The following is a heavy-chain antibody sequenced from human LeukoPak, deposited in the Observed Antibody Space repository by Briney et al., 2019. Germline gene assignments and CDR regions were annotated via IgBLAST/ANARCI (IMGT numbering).Heavy chain of an antibody. CDR3: AKDGVTAHPWYFDY. V-gene: IGHV3-23*01. CDR1: GFTFSSYA. J-gene: IGHJ4*02. D-gene: IGHD2-21*02. CDR2: ISGSGGST. Sequence: PGGSLRLSCAASGFTFSSYAMSWVRQAPGKGLEWVSAISGSGGSTYYADSVKGRFTISRDKSKNTLYVQMNRLRAEATAVYYCAKDGVTAHPWYFDYWGQGTLVTVSS.